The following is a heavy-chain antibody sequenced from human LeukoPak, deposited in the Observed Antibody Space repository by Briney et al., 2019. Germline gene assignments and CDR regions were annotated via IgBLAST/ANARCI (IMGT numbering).Heavy chain of an antibody. CDR1: GGSISSSY. D-gene: IGHD3-10*01. CDR2: IYTTGSTDST. J-gene: IGHJ4*02. V-gene: IGHV4-4*07. Sequence: SETLSLTCTVSGGSISSSYCSWIRQLAGKGLEWIGRIYTTGSTDSTDFNPSLKSRVTMSVDTSKNQFSLKLGSVTAADTAVYYCAGFGAGSYYWGQGTLVTVSS. CDR3: AGFGAGSYY.